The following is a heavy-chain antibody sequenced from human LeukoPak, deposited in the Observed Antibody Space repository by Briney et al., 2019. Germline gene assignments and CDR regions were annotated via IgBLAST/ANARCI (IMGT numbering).Heavy chain of an antibody. Sequence: ASVKVSCKASGYTFIIYAIHCVRQAPGPRLEWMGWIDAGSDNTRYSQKFQGRVTFTRDTSAYTAYMELSSLRSEDTAVYYCARGGSGTTSWFDSRGQGTPVTVSS. J-gene: IGHJ5*01. D-gene: IGHD1-7*01. V-gene: IGHV1-3*01. CDR3: ARGGSGTTSWFDS. CDR1: GYTFIIYA. CDR2: IDAGSDNT.